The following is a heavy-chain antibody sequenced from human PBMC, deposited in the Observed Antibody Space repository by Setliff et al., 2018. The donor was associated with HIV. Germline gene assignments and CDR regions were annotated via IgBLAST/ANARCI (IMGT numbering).Heavy chain of an antibody. J-gene: IGHJ4*02. V-gene: IGHV4-39*01. CDR2: LFYTGST. D-gene: IGHD6-19*01. CDR1: GGSIRNGLYY. CDR3: ASHSGGWNYYLDY. Sequence: PSETLSLTCTVSGGSIRNGLYYWHWIRQPPGKGLEWIGSLFYTGSTSCNPSLKSRVTISGDTSKNQFSLKLSSVTAADTAVYYCASHSGGWNYYLDYWGQGTLVTVSS.